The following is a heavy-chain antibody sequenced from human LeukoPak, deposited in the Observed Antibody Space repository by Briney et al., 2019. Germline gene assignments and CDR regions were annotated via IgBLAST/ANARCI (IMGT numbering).Heavy chain of an antibody. Sequence: GGSLRLSCAASGFTVSSYSMSWVRQAPGKGLEWVANINQAGSEKNYVDSVKGRFTISRDNAKNSAFLQMNSLRAEDTAVYYCARDVGAGWFDYWGQGTLVTVSS. CDR2: INQAGSEK. CDR1: GFTVSSYS. D-gene: IGHD6-19*01. J-gene: IGHJ4*02. CDR3: ARDVGAGWFDY. V-gene: IGHV3-7*01.